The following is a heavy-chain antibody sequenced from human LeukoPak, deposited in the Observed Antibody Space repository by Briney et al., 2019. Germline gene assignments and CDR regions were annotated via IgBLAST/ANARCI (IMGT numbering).Heavy chain of an antibody. Sequence: SETLSLTCTVSGGSISSYYWSWIRQPPGKGLEWIGYIYYSGSTNYNPSLKSRVTISVDTSKNQFSPKLSSVTAADTAVYYCAREVQNWFDPWGQGTLVTVSS. CDR3: AREVQNWFDP. CDR2: IYYSGST. V-gene: IGHV4-59*01. CDR1: GGSISSYY. D-gene: IGHD4/OR15-4a*01. J-gene: IGHJ5*02.